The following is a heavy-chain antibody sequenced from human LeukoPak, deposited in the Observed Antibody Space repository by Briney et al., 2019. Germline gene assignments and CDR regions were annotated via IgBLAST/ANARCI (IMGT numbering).Heavy chain of an antibody. CDR2: IRTKADVRTT. CDR1: GFTFDNAW. D-gene: IGHD3-10*01. V-gene: IGHV3-15*01. J-gene: IGHJ4*02. CDR3: TTLGSDDY. Sequence: PGGSLRLSCAPYGFTFDNAWMSWVRQAPGKGLEWLGRIRTKADVRTTHYPTPVKAILTFSREDSKGTLYLQMNSLKTEDTAVYYCTTLGSDDYWGQGTLDTVSS.